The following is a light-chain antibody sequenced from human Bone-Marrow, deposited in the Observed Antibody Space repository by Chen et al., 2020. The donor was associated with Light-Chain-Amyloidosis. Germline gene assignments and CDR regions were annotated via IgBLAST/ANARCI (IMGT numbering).Light chain of an antibody. J-gene: IGLJ3*02. CDR1: NIGSTS. V-gene: IGLV3-21*02. Sequence: SYVLTQPSSVSVAPGQTATIACGGNNIGSTSVHWYQQTPGQAPLLVVYDDSDRPSGIPERLSGYNSGNTATLNISRVEAGDEDDYYCQVWDRSSDRPVFGGGTKLTVL. CDR2: DDS. CDR3: QVWDRSSDRPV.